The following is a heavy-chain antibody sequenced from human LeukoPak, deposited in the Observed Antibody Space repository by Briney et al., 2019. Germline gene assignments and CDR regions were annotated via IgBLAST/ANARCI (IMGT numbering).Heavy chain of an antibody. Sequence: GGSLRLSCAASGFTISDHYMDWVRQAPGKGLEWVGRTRSKAKSYTTEYAASVTGRFTISRDYSKNSLYLQMNSLKTEDTAVYYCARSVGLSLDYYHYDMDVWGQGTTVTVSS. CDR3: ARSVGLSLDYYHYDMDV. CDR2: TRSKAKSYTT. CDR1: GFTISDHY. V-gene: IGHV3-72*01. D-gene: IGHD1-26*01. J-gene: IGHJ6*02.